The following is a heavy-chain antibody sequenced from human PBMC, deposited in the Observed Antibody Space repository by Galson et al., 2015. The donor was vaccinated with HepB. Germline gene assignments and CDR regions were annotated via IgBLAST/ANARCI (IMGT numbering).Heavy chain of an antibody. Sequence: FSSYWMHWVRQAPGKGLVWVSRINSDGSSTSYADSVKGRFTISRDNAKNTLYLQMNSLRAEDTAVYYCARARAYYDSSGRFDPWGQGTLVTVSS. V-gene: IGHV3-74*01. CDR3: ARARAYYDSSGRFDP. CDR1: FSSYW. CDR2: INSDGSST. D-gene: IGHD3-22*01. J-gene: IGHJ5*02.